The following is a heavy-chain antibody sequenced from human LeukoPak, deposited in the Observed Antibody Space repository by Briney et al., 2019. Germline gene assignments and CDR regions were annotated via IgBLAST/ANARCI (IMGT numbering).Heavy chain of an antibody. CDR2: FSHSVST. CDR1: GYSISSGYS. J-gene: IGHJ4*02. V-gene: IGHV4-38-2*01. D-gene: IGHD2/OR15-2a*01. CDR3: ARVICNYYFDN. Sequence: KASETLSLTCAVSGYSISSGYSWGWIRQPPGKGLEWIGFFSHSVSTYYNPSLMSRVTISVDSSKNHFSLKLSSVTAADTAFYYCARVICNYYFDNWGRGTLVTVSS.